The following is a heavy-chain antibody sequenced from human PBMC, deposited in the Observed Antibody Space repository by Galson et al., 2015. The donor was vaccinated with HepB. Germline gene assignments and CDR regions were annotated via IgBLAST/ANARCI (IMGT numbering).Heavy chain of an antibody. CDR3: ATDALTLAVVVGDDAFDI. CDR2: IKSKTDGGTT. CDR1: GFTFSDAW. J-gene: IGHJ3*02. D-gene: IGHD2-15*01. Sequence: SLRLSCAASGFTFSDAWVSWVRQAPGKGLEWIGRIKSKTDGGTTDYAATVKGRFTISRDDSKNTLFLQMNGLKTEDTAVYHRATDALTLAVVVGDDAFDIWGQGTMVTVSS. V-gene: IGHV3-15*01.